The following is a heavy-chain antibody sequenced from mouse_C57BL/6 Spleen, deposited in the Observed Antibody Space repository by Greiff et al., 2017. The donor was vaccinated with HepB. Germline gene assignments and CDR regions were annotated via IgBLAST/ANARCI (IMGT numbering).Heavy chain of an antibody. CDR1: GYTFTDYE. D-gene: IGHD1-1*01. CDR2: IDPETGGT. Sequence: QVQLKQSGAELVRPGASVTLSCKASGYTFTDYEMHWVKQTPVHGLEWIGAIDPETGGTAYNQKFKGKAILTADKSSSTAYMELRSLTSEDSAVYYWTRIFITTVVAPDAMDYWGQGTSVTVSS. CDR3: TRIFITTVVAPDAMDY. V-gene: IGHV1-15*01. J-gene: IGHJ4*01.